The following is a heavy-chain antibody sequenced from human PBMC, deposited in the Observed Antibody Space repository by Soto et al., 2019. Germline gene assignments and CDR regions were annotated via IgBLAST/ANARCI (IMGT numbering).Heavy chain of an antibody. CDR3: ASRSSWFDAFDI. Sequence: AVKVSCKASGVTFSSYAISWVRQAPGQGLEWMGGIIPIFGTANYAQKFQGRVTITADKSTSTAYMELSSLRSEDTAVYYCASRSSWFDAFDIWGQGTMVTVSS. D-gene: IGHD6-13*01. V-gene: IGHV1-69*06. J-gene: IGHJ3*02. CDR2: IIPIFGTA. CDR1: GVTFSSYA.